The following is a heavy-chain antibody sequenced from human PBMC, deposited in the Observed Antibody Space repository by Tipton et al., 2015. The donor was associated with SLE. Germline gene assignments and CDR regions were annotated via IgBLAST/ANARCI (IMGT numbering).Heavy chain of an antibody. V-gene: IGHV3-30*03. Sequence: QLVQSGAEVKKPGESLRLSCAASGFTFSSYGMHWVRQAPGKGLEWVAVISYDGSNKYYADSVKGRFTISRDNSKNTLYLQMNSLRAEDTAVYYCARDQLPVGPDAFDIWGQGTMVTVSS. CDR3: ARDQLPVGPDAFDI. J-gene: IGHJ3*02. D-gene: IGHD1-26*01. CDR1: GFTFSSYG. CDR2: ISYDGSNK.